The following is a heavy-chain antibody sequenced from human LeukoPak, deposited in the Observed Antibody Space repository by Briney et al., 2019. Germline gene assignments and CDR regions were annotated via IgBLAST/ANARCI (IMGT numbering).Heavy chain of an antibody. CDR3: ARGRKHNWNGLNY. CDR1: GYTFTSYD. V-gene: IGHV1-8*03. D-gene: IGHD1-1*01. Sequence: GASVKVSCKASGYTFTSYDINWVGLATGQGREWMGWMNPNSGNTGYAQKFQGRVTITRNTSISTAYMELSSLRSEDTAVYYCARGRKHNWNGLNYWGQGTRVTVSS. CDR2: MNPNSGNT. J-gene: IGHJ4*02.